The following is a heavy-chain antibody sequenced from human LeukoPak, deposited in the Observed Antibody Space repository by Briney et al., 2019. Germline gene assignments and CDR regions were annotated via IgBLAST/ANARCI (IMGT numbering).Heavy chain of an antibody. CDR1: GFTFSSHG. J-gene: IGHJ3*02. CDR2: IYSGGST. V-gene: IGHV3-66*01. Sequence: GSLRLSCAASGFTFSSHGMTWVRQAPGKGLEWVSLIYSGGSTSYADSVRGRFTISRDNSKNTLYLQMNSLRAEDTAVYYCARIETVADAFDIWGQGTLVTVSS. CDR3: ARIETVADAFDI. D-gene: IGHD1-1*01.